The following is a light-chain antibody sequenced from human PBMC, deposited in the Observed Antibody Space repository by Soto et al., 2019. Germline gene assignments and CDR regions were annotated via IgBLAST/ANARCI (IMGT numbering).Light chain of an antibody. J-gene: IGKJ5*01. V-gene: IGKV1-39*01. CDR2: AAT. Sequence: DIQMTQSPSSLFASVGDRVTITCRASQSISAYLNWYQQRPGKAPSLLIYAATRLHSGVPSRFSGSGSGTDFTLTISSLQPEDFVTYYCQRSYRSISFGQGTRLEMK. CDR3: QRSYRSIS. CDR1: QSISAY.